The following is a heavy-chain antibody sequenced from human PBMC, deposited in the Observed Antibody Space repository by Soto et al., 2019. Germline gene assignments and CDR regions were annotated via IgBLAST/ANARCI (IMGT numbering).Heavy chain of an antibody. D-gene: IGHD2-2*01. CDR2: IIPIFGTA. Sequence: QVQLVQSGAEVKKPGSSVKFSCKASGGTFSSYGISWVRQAPGQGLEWMGGIIPIFGTANYAQKFQGRVTITADEFTSTVYSELISLRSEDTAVYYCERDAGGVLVQAATDYLDYWGQGTLVTVAS. CDR3: ERDAGGVLVQAATDYLDY. V-gene: IGHV1-69*12. J-gene: IGHJ4*02. CDR1: GGTFSSYG.